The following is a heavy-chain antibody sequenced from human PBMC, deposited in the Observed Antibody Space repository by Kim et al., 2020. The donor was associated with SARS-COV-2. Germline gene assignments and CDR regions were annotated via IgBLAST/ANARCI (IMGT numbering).Heavy chain of an antibody. CDR3: ARFVVNLYDPIAFDI. D-gene: IGHD2-21*01. J-gene: IGHJ3*02. CDR1: GYSFTSYW. V-gene: IGHV5-51*01. Sequence: GESLKISCKGSGYSFTSYWIGWVRQMPGKGLEWMGIIYPGDSDTRYSPSFQGQVTISTDKSISTAYLQWSSLKASDTAMYYCARFVVNLYDPIAFDIWGQGTMVTVSS. CDR2: IYPGDSDT.